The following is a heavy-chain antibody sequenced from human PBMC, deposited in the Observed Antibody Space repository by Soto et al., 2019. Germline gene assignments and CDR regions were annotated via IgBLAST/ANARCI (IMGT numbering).Heavy chain of an antibody. CDR1: GASVGSGEHY. J-gene: IGHJ3*01. CDR3: ARDVAHGYTENV. V-gene: IGHV4-30-4*01. D-gene: IGHD5-18*01. CDR2: IYDSGIT. Sequence: SETLSLTCSVSGASVGSGEHYYSWIRQPPGKGLEWIGYIYDSGITHYTPSLKGRLTMSLDTSNNQVSLKLRSVTAADTAVYFCARDVAHGYTENVWGQGTLVTVSS.